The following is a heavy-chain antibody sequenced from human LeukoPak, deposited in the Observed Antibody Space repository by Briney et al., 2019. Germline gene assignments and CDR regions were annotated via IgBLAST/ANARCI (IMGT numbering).Heavy chain of an antibody. CDR3: AREGGRYYFDY. D-gene: IGHD1-26*01. CDR1: GGSISSSNW. V-gene: IGHV4-4*02. J-gene: IGHJ4*02. CDR2: IYHSGST. Sequence: ASETLSLTCAVSGGSISSSNWWGWVRQPPGKWLEWIGEIYHSGSTNYNPSLKSRVTISVDKSKNQFSLKLSSVTAADTAVYYCAREGGRYYFDYWGQGTLVTVSS.